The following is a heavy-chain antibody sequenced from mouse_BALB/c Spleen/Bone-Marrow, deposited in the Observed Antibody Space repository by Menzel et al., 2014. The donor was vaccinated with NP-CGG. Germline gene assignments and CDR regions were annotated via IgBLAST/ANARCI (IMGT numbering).Heavy chain of an antibody. CDR1: GYSITSGYS. CDR2: IHYSAGT. V-gene: IGHV3-1*02. Sequence: VQLKESGPDLVKPSQSLSLTCTVTGYSITSGYSWHWIRQFPGNKLEWVGYIHYSAGTNYNPSLKSRISITRDTSKNQFFLQLNSVTTEDTATYYCARSNGYYAMDYWGQGTSVTVSS. CDR3: ARSNGYYAMDY. J-gene: IGHJ4*01.